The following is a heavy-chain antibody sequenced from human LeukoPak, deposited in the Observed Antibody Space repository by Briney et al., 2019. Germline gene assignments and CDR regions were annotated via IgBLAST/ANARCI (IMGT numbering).Heavy chain of an antibody. CDR3: AKGGYTWGGDSLLDY. Sequence: GGSLRLSCAASGFTLSSYWMHWVRQAPGKGLVWVSRISTDGTYTEYADSVKGRFTIPRDNSMNTLYLQMNSLRTEDTAVYYCAKGGYTWGGDSLLDYWGQGTLVTVSS. J-gene: IGHJ4*02. CDR2: ISTDGTYT. CDR1: GFTLSSYW. D-gene: IGHD5-18*01. V-gene: IGHV3-74*03.